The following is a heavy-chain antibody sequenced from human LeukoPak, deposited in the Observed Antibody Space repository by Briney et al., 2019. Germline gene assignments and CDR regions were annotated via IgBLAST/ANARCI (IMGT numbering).Heavy chain of an antibody. CDR3: ARSSDYSIELDY. CDR1: GFTVSSNY. D-gene: IGHD2-15*01. J-gene: IGHJ4*02. V-gene: IGHV3-53*01. CDR2: IYSGGST. Sequence: GGSLRLSCAASGFTVSSNYMSWVRQAPGKGLEWVSVIYSGGSTYYADSVKGRFTISRDNSKNTLYLQMNSLRAEDTAVYYCARSSDYSIELDYWGQGTLVTVSS.